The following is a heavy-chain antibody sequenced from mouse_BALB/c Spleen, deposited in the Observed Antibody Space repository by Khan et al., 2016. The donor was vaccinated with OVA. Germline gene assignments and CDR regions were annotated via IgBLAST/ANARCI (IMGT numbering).Heavy chain of an antibody. Sequence: QVQLKQSGAELAKPGASVKMSCKASGYTFTSYWMHWVKQRPGQGLEWIGYINPTTDYTEYNQIFKDKATLTADKSSSTAYMQLSSLTSEDSAVYYCVNHGSSSAWFTYWGQGTLVNVSA. V-gene: IGHV1-7*01. J-gene: IGHJ3*01. CDR1: GYTFTSYW. CDR2: INPTTDYT. D-gene: IGHD1-1*01. CDR3: VNHGSSSAWFTY.